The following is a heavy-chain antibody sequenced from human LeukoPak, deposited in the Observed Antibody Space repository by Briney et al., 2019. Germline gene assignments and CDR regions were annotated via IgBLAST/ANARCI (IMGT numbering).Heavy chain of an antibody. CDR1: GGSFSGYY. D-gene: IGHD2-2*02. Sequence: SETLSLTCAVYGGSFSGYYWSWIRQPPGKGLEWIGEINHSGSTNYNPSLKSRVAISVDTSKNQFSLKLSSVTAADTAVYYCARGPHCSSTSCYSSGFFGHWFAPWGQGTLVTVSS. CDR2: INHSGST. V-gene: IGHV4-34*01. CDR3: ARGPHCSSTSCYSSGFFGHWFAP. J-gene: IGHJ5*02.